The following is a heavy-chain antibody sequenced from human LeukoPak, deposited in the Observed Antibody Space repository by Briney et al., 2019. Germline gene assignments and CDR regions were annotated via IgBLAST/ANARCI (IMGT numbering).Heavy chain of an antibody. Sequence: GGSLRLSCAASGFTFSSYGMHWVRQAPGKGLEWVAVITYDGSNKYHADSVKGRFTISRDNSKNTLYLQMNSLRAEDTAVYYCAKDRASSSWVKGYYYYGMDVWGKGTTVTVSS. V-gene: IGHV3-30*18. CDR1: GFTFSSYG. D-gene: IGHD6-13*01. J-gene: IGHJ6*04. CDR3: AKDRASSSWVKGYYYYGMDV. CDR2: ITYDGSNK.